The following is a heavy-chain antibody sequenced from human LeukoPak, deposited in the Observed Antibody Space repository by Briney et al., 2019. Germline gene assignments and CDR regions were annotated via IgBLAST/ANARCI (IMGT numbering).Heavy chain of an antibody. CDR1: GFTFSSYE. J-gene: IGHJ3*02. V-gene: IGHV3-48*03. CDR3: AHSGSYYPAFDI. Sequence: PGGSLRLSCAASGFTFSSYEMNWVRQAPGKGLEWVSYISNSGSTLYYADSAKGRFTISRDNAKNSLYLQMNTLRAEDTAVYYCAHSGSYYPAFDIWGQGTMVTVSS. CDR2: ISNSGSTL. D-gene: IGHD1-26*01.